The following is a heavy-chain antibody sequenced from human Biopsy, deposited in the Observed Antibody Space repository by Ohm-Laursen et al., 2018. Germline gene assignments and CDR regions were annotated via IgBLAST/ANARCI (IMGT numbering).Heavy chain of an antibody. D-gene: IGHD7-27*01. J-gene: IGHJ4*02. V-gene: IGHV4-59*01. Sequence: SQTLSLTCTVSGGSIKSYYWNWIRQSPGQGLEWIGFIYYTGHTNYNPSLKSRATISVDTSKNQFSLKVISVTAADPAVYYCARLTGDPSYWGQGILVTVSS. CDR2: IYYTGHT. CDR3: ARLTGDPSY. CDR1: GGSIKSYY.